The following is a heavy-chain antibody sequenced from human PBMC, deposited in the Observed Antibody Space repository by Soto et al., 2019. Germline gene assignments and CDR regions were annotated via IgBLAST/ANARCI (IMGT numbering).Heavy chain of an antibody. CDR3: ARECHGEFEYYFGF. V-gene: IGHV4-31*03. J-gene: IGHJ4*02. Sequence: PSEPLSLTGTVSGGSISSGDYYWSWIRQHPGKGLEWIGYIFYSRTTSYNPSLKSRVTISGDTSKNQFSLTLRSVTAADSAVYYCARECHGEFEYYFGFCGEATPRTLPS. D-gene: IGHD6-6*01. CDR2: IFYSRTT. CDR1: GGSISSGDYY.